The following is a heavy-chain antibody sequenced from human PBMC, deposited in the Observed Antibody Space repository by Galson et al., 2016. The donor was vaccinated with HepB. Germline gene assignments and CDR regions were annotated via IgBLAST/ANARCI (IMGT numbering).Heavy chain of an antibody. J-gene: IGHJ4*02. CDR1: GGSVNSGNYY. V-gene: IGHV4-61*01. CDR2: IYYSGST. CDR3: ATGNFYGDYVDY. Sequence: SETLSLTCTVSGGSVNSGNYYWNWIRQPPGKGLEWIGYIYYSGSTNYNPSLKSRITISVDTSMNQLSLKLNSVTAADTAVYYCATGNFYGDYVDYWGQGTLVTVSS. D-gene: IGHD4-17*01.